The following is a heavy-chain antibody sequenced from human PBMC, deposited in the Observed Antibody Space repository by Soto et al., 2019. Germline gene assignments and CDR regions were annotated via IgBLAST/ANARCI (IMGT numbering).Heavy chain of an antibody. J-gene: IGHJ1*01. CDR3: ARMEYYYDSGGYRAAEYFQH. D-gene: IGHD3-22*01. CDR2: INAGNGNT. Sequence: ASVKVSCKASGYTFTIYAMHWVRQAPGQRLEWMGWINAGNGNTKYSQKFQGRVTITRDTSASTAYMELSSLRSEDTAVYYCARMEYYYDSGGYRAAEYFQHWGQGTLVTVS. CDR1: GYTFTIYA. V-gene: IGHV1-3*01.